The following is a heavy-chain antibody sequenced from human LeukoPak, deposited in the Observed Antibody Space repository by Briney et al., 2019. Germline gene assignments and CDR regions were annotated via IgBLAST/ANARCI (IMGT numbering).Heavy chain of an antibody. D-gene: IGHD3-16*01. CDR1: RFTFDDYA. CDR3: AKDFGGRWRPEGAFDL. CDR2: ISWNSGSI. J-gene: IGHJ3*01. Sequence: GGCLRLSCAASRFTFDDYAMHWVRQAPGKGLEWVSRISWNSGSIAYAESVKGRFTISRDNAKNSLYLQMDSLRTEDMAFYYCAKDFGGRWRPEGAFDLWGQGTKVTVS. V-gene: IGHV3-9*03.